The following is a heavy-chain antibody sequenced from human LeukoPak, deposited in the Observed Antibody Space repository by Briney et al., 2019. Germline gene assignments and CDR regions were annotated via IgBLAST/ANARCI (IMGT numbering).Heavy chain of an antibody. CDR1: GYTFTNYY. D-gene: IGHD2-15*01. V-gene: IGHV1-46*01. Sequence: GASVKVSCKASGYTFTNYYMRWVRQAPGQGLEWVGIINPSGGSTSYARKFQGRVTVTRDTSTSTVYMELRSLRSEDTAVYYCARVYCSGGRCYDSGGDYWGQGTLVILSS. J-gene: IGHJ4*02. CDR2: INPSGGST. CDR3: ARVYCSGGRCYDSGGDY.